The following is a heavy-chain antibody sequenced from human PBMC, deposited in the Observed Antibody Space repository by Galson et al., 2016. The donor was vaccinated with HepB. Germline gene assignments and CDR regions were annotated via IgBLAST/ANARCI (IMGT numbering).Heavy chain of an antibody. D-gene: IGHD3-10*01. J-gene: IGHJ2*01. CDR1: GFTFSNFA. V-gene: IGHV3-23*01. CDR2: IGGGGGSP. CDR3: ASGIAVTTSNSFWYFDL. Sequence: SLRLSCAASGFTFSNFAMSWVRQAPGKGLEWVSAIGGGGGSPSYADSVKGRFTISRDNSKNTLYLEMNSLRAEDTAVYYCASGIAVTTSNSFWYFDLWGRGTLVTVSS.